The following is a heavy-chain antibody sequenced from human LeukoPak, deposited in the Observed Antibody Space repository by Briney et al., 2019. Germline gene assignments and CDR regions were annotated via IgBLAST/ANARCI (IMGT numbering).Heavy chain of an antibody. Sequence: ASVKVSCKASGYTFISYGITWVRQAPGQGLEWMGWISAYNGNTNYAQKLQGRVTMTTDTSTSTAYMELRSLRLDDTAVYYCARRSYGDVTYWGQGTLVTVSS. D-gene: IGHD4-17*01. J-gene: IGHJ4*02. V-gene: IGHV1-18*01. CDR1: GYTFISYG. CDR3: ARRSYGDVTY. CDR2: ISAYNGNT.